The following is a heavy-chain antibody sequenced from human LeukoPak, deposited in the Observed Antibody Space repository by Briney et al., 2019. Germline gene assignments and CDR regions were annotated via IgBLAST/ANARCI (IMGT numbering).Heavy chain of an antibody. V-gene: IGHV3-21*01. D-gene: IGHD6-13*01. CDR2: ISSSSSYI. Sequence: GGSLRLSCAASGFTFSSYSVNWVRQAPGKGLEWVSSISSSSSYIYYADSVKGRFTISRDNAKNSLYLQMNSLRAEDTAVYYCARDSFAQLGYFDYWGQGTLVTVSS. CDR1: GFTFSSYS. CDR3: ARDSFAQLGYFDY. J-gene: IGHJ4*02.